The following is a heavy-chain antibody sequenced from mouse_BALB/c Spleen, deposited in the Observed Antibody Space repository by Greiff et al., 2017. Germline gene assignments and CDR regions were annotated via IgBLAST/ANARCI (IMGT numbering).Heavy chain of an antibody. V-gene: IGHV1-9*01. D-gene: IGHD3-2*02. Sequence: QVQLQQSGAELMKPGASVKISCKATGYTFSSYWIEWVKQRPGHGLEWIGEILPGSGSTNYNEKFKGKATFTADTSSNTAYMQLSSLTSEDSAVYYCARSGGNYVMDYWGQGTSVTVSS. J-gene: IGHJ4*01. CDR1: GYTFSSYW. CDR2: ILPGSGST. CDR3: ARSGGNYVMDY.